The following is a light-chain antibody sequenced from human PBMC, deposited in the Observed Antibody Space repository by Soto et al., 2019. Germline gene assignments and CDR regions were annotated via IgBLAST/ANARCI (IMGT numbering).Light chain of an antibody. V-gene: IGKV3-15*01. CDR3: QQYNHWPPWT. J-gene: IGKJ1*01. CDR2: GAS. CDR1: ESVSSN. Sequence: EIVMTQSPVTLSVSPGERATLAFRASESVSSNLAWYQQKPGQAPRLLIYGASTRATGIPARFSGSGSGTEFTLTISSLQSEDFALYYCQQYNHWPPWTFGQGTKVDIK.